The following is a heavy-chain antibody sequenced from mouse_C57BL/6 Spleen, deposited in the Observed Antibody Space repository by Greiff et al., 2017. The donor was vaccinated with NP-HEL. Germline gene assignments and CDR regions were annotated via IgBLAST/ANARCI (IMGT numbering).Heavy chain of an antibody. J-gene: IGHJ4*01. Sequence: EVQLQQSGPELVKPGASVKIPCKASGYTFTDYNMDWVQQSHGKSLEWIGDINPNNGGTFYKQNFKGKATLTVDKSSSTAYMELRSLTSDDTAVYYCASRSMDYWGQGTSVTVSS. CDR2: INPNNGGT. V-gene: IGHV1-18*01. CDR3: ASRSMDY. CDR1: GYTFTDYN.